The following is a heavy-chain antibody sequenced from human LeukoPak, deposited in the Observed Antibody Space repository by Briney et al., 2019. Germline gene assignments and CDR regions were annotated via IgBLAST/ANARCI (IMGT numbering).Heavy chain of an antibody. Sequence: GASVKVSCKASGGTFSSYAISWVRQAPGQGLEWMGGIIPIFGTANYAQKFQGRVTITRDTSASTAYMELSSLRSEDTAVYYCARGRVYYDSSGYYENYFDYWGQGTLVTVSS. D-gene: IGHD3-22*01. CDR3: ARGRVYYDSSGYYENYFDY. CDR1: GGTFSSYA. J-gene: IGHJ4*02. V-gene: IGHV1-69*05. CDR2: IIPIFGTA.